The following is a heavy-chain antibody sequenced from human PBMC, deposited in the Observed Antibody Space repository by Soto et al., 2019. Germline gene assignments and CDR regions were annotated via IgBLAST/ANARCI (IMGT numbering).Heavy chain of an antibody. Sequence: QVQLVQSGAEVQKPGSSVKVSCKASGGTFSSYAISWVRQAPGQGLEWMGGIIPIFGTANYAQKFQGRVTIPADESTSTAYMELSSLRSEDTAVYYCARDAKDIVVVPAAQTYGMDVWGQGTTVTVSS. CDR2: IIPIFGTA. J-gene: IGHJ6*02. CDR1: GGTFSSYA. CDR3: ARDAKDIVVVPAAQTYGMDV. V-gene: IGHV1-69*01. D-gene: IGHD2-2*01.